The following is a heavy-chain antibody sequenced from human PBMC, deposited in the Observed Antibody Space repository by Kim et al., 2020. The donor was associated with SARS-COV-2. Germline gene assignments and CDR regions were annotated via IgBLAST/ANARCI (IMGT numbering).Heavy chain of an antibody. D-gene: IGHD3-22*01. CDR3: ARGGAVVVITRNDAFDI. V-gene: IGHV1-69*01. Sequence: FQGRVTITADESTSTAYMELSSLRSEDTAVYYCARGGAVVVITRNDAFDIWGQGTMVTVSS. J-gene: IGHJ3*02.